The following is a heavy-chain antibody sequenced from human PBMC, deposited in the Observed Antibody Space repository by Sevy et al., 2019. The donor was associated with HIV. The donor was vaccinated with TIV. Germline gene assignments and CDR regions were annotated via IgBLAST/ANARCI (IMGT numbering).Heavy chain of an antibody. CDR3: LSGPNCGVGGCQQISPYCLDV. V-gene: IGHV3-72*01. D-gene: IGHD2-15*01. J-gene: IGHJ6*03. CDR1: GFTFRDHY. Sequence: GGSLRLSCAASGFTFRDHYVDWVRQAPGKGLEWVGRIRNRPNSYTTEYAASVKGRFTMSRNDSRNSVYLQMNSLNTQDSDVYSCLSGPNCGVGGCQQISPYCLDVWVKGPTVTVSS. CDR2: IRNRPNSYTT.